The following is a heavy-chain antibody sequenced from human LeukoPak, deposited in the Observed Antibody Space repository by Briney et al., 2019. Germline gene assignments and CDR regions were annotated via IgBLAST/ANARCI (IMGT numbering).Heavy chain of an antibody. CDR1: EFTFSTYW. CDR2: IKEDGSEK. CDR3: ARLLETYDYVWGSYGFDS. V-gene: IGHV3-7*01. D-gene: IGHD3-16*01. J-gene: IGHJ4*02. Sequence: GGSLRLSCAASEFTFSTYWMSWVRQAPGKGLEWVANIKEDGSEKYYVDSVKGRFTISRDNAKNSLYLQMNGLRAEDTAVFYCARLLETYDYVWGSYGFDSWGQGTLVTVSS.